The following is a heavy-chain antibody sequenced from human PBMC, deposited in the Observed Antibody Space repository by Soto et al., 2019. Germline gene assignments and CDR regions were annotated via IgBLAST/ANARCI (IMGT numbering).Heavy chain of an antibody. V-gene: IGHV3-48*02. CDR2: ISSTSSTK. Sequence: GRSLRLSCAASGFTFSSHAMNWVRQAPGKGLEWVSFISSTSSTKNYADSVKGRVTISRDNAKNSLYLQMSSLRDEDTAVYYCARRITMVRGPYYYYGMDVWGQGTTVTVS. CDR1: GFTFSSHA. D-gene: IGHD3-10*01. CDR3: ARRITMVRGPYYYYGMDV. J-gene: IGHJ6*02.